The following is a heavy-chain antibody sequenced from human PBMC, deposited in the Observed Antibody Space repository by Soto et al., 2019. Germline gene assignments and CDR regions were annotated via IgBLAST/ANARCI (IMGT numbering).Heavy chain of an antibody. CDR1: GFTLSSYA. CDR2: ISYDGSNK. Sequence: GGSLRLSCAASGFTLSSYAMHWVRQAPGKGLEWVAVISYDGSNKYYADSVKGRFTISRDNSKNTLYLQMNSLRAEDTAVYYCAREMRAIVVMVYAETLNWFDPWGQGTLVTVSS. CDR3: AREMRAIVVMVYAETLNWFDP. V-gene: IGHV3-30-3*01. D-gene: IGHD2-8*01. J-gene: IGHJ5*02.